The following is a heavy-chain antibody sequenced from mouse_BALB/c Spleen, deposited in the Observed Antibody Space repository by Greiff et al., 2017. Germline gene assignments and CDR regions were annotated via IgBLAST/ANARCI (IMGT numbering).Heavy chain of an antibody. CDR1: GYTFTEYI. D-gene: IGHD2-1*01. V-gene: IGHV1-62-2*01. J-gene: IGHJ1*01. Sequence: QVQLKESGAELVKPGASVKLSCKASGYTFTEYIIHWVKQRSGQGLEWIGWFYPGSGSIKYNEKFKDKATLTADKSSSTVYMGLSSLTSEDSAVYFCARHETRDGYGNWYFDVWGAGTTVTVSS. CDR3: ARHETRDGYGNWYFDV. CDR2: FYPGSGSI.